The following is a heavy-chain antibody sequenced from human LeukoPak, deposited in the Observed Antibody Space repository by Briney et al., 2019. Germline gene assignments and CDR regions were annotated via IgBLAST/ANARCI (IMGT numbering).Heavy chain of an antibody. Sequence: GGSLRLSCAASGFTFSSYSMSWVRQAPGEGLEWVSIISGSSDTTYYADSVKGRFTISRDNSKNTLYLQMNSLRAEDTAVYYCAKARIYSGYDYALFDYRGQGTLVTVSS. CDR3: AKARIYSGYDYALFDY. V-gene: IGHV3-23*01. CDR2: ISGSSDTT. J-gene: IGHJ4*02. CDR1: GFTFSSYS. D-gene: IGHD5-12*01.